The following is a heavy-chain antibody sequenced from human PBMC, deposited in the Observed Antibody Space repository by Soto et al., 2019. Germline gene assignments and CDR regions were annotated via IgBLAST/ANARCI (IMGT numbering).Heavy chain of an antibody. CDR2: IYHSGST. J-gene: IGHJ4*02. V-gene: IGHV4-30-2*01. D-gene: IGHD2-21*02. CDR1: GGSISSGGYS. Sequence: TLSLTCAVSGGSISSGGYSWSWIRQPPGKGLEWIGYIYHSGSTYYNPSLKSRVTISVDRSKNQFSLKLSSVTAADTAVYYCASQVVVTASIDYWGQGTLVTVSS. CDR3: ASQVVVTASIDY.